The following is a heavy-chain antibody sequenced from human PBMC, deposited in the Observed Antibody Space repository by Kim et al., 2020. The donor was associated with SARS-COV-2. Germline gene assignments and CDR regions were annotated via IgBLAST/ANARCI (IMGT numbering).Heavy chain of an antibody. V-gene: IGHV1-58*02. CDR2: IVLGSGNT. CDR1: GSTFTSSV. D-gene: IGHD2-21*02. CDR3: ATAYCGGDCYSFYYYYGLNV. J-gene: IGHJ6*02. Sequence: SVKVSCKASGSTFTSSVMQWVRQARGQRLEWIGWIVLGSGNTHYAQKFQERVTITRDMSTSTAYMELSSLRSEDTAVYYCATAYCGGDCYSFYYYYGLNVWAKGPRSPSP.